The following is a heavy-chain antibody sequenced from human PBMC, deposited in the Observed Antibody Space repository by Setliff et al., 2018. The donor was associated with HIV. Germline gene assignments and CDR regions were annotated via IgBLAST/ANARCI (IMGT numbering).Heavy chain of an antibody. V-gene: IGHV4-61*09. CDR3: VKTSVGATGLYAFDI. CDR1: GGSISGGSYY. D-gene: IGHD1-26*01. J-gene: IGHJ3*02. CDR2: IFTSGTT. Sequence: SETLSLTCTVSGGSISGGSYYWTWVRQPAGKGLEWIGHIFTSGTTNHNPSLKSRVTISADTSNNQFSLRLTSMTAADTAVYYCVKTSVGATGLYAFDIWGQGTMVTVSS.